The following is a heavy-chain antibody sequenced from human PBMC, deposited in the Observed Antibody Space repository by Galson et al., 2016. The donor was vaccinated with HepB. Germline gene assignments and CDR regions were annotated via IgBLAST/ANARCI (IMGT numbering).Heavy chain of an antibody. D-gene: IGHD3-16*01. V-gene: IGHV3-23*01. CDR1: GFSFSNSG. CDR2: ITPSGDAT. J-gene: IGHJ4*02. CDR3: GKHGGFDY. Sequence: SLRLSCAASGFSFSNSGMRWVRQAPGRGLEWVSGITPSGDATHYADFVKGRFTISRDNSKNTLYLYMNNLTAGDTAIYYCGKHGGFDYWGQGALVTVSS.